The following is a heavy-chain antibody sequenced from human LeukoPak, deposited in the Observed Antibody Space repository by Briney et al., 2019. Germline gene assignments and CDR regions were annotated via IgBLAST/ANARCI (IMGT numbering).Heavy chain of an antibody. Sequence: SETLSLTCTVSGGSISSYYWSWIRQPPGKGLEWIGYIYYSGSTNYNPSLKSRVTISVDTSKNQFSLKLNSVTAADTAVYYCASGPGGSYGYYYYGMDVWGQGTTVTVSS. V-gene: IGHV4-59*08. D-gene: IGHD1-26*01. CDR3: ASGPGGSYGYYYYGMDV. CDR1: GGSISSYY. J-gene: IGHJ6*02. CDR2: IYYSGST.